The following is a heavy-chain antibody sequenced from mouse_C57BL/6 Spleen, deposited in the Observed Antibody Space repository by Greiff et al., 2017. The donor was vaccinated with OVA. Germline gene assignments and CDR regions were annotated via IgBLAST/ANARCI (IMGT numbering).Heavy chain of an antibody. V-gene: IGHV3-1*01. CDR2: ISYSGST. CDR1: GYSITSGYD. CDR3: ARGKGYYAMDY. J-gene: IGHJ4*01. Sequence: EVKVEESGPGMVKPSQSLSLTCTVTGYSITSGYDWHWIRHFPGNKLEWMGYISYSGSTNYNPSLKSRISITHDTSKNHFFLKLNSVTTEDTATYYCARGKGYYAMDYWGQGTSVTVSS.